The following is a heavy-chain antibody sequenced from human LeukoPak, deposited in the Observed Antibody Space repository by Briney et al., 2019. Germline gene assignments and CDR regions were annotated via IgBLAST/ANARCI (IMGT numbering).Heavy chain of an antibody. V-gene: IGHV4-4*07. D-gene: IGHD5-24*01. CDR2: IYSGDSI. CDR3: ARGTEMTIIAGHYSFDQ. CDR1: GGSISSYY. J-gene: IGHJ4*02. Sequence: SETLSLTCTVSGGSISSYYWSWIRQPAGKGLEWIGRIYSGDSIYSNPSLESRVTISLDASNNQFSLKLTSVTAADTAVYYCARGTEMTIIAGHYSFDQWGRGTLVSVSS.